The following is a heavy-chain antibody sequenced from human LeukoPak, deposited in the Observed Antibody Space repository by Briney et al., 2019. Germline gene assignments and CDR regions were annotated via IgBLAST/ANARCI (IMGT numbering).Heavy chain of an antibody. CDR1: GGSISSSSYY. J-gene: IGHJ4*02. CDR3: ARQKGWLDY. V-gene: IGHV4-39*01. CDR2: IYYSGST. Sequence: SETLSLTCTVSGGSISSSSYYWGWIRQPPGQGLEWIGSIYYSGSTYYNPSLKSRVTISVDTSKNQFSLKLSSVTAADTAVYYCARQKGWLDYWGQGTLVTVSS. D-gene: IGHD5-24*01.